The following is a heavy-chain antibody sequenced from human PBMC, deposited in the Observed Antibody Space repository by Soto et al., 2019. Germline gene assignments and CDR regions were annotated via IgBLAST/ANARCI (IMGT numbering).Heavy chain of an antibody. CDR2: IYYSGST. D-gene: IGHD3-16*02. CDR1: GGSVSSGSYY. V-gene: IGHV4-61*01. CDR3: ARVNYDYVWGSYRPDYYYYGMDV. J-gene: IGHJ6*02. Sequence: SETLSLTCTVSGGSVSSGSYYWNWIRQPPGKGLEWIGYIYYSGSTNYNPSLKSRVTISVDTPKNQFSLKLSSVTAADTAVYYCARVNYDYVWGSYRPDYYYYGMDVWGQGTTVTVSS.